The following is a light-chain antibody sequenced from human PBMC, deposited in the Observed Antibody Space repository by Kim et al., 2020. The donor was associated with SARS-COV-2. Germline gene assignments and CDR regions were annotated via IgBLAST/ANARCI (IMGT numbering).Light chain of an antibody. J-gene: IGKJ3*01. CDR1: QTISTS. Sequence: DIQMTQSPSSLSASVGDRVTITCRASQTISTSLNWYRQIPGKAPKPLIFAASSLQSGVPSRFSGSGSGTYFTLTISNLQPEDFAIYYCVQSYNTPFTFGPGTKVDI. CDR3: VQSYNTPFT. V-gene: IGKV1-39*01. CDR2: AAS.